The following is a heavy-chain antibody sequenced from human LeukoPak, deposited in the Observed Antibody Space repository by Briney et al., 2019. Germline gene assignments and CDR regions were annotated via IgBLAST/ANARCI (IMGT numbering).Heavy chain of an antibody. J-gene: IGHJ6*02. CDR3: ARVAARDYYYGMDV. CDR1: GYIFTGYY. CDR2: INPNSGGT. V-gene: IGHV1-2*02. Sequence: GASVKVSCKASGYIFTGYYIHWVRQAPGQGLEWMGWINPNSGGTNYAQKFQGMITMTRDTSISTAYMELSRLTSDDTAVYYCARVAARDYYYGMDVWGQGTTVTVSS. D-gene: IGHD2-15*01.